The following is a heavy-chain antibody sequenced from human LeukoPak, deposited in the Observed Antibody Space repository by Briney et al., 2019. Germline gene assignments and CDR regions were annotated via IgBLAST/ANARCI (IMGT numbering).Heavy chain of an antibody. J-gene: IGHJ5*02. CDR1: GFTFSSYA. CDR3: AKLGVLLSYFGH. Sequence: PGGSVRLPCVASGFTFSSYAMSWARQAPGKGLEWVLSISGGGGTTYYADSVKGRFTISRDNSKNTLYLQMNSLRAEDTAVYYCAKLGVLLSYFGHWGQGTLVTVSS. V-gene: IGHV3-23*01. D-gene: IGHD3-3*01. CDR2: ISGGGGTT.